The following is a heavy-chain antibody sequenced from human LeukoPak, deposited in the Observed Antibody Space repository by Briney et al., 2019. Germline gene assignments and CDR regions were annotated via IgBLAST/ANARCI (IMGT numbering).Heavy chain of an antibody. J-gene: IGHJ4*02. CDR3: ARESPYDSSGSDY. CDR1: GGSISSGDYY. V-gene: IGHV4-30-4*01. Sequence: SETLSLTCTVSGGSISSGDYYWSWIRQPPGKGLEWIGYIYYRGSTYYNPSLKSRVTISVDTSKNQFSLKLSSVTAADTAVYYCARESPYDSSGSDYWGQGTLVTVSS. CDR2: IYYRGST. D-gene: IGHD3-22*01.